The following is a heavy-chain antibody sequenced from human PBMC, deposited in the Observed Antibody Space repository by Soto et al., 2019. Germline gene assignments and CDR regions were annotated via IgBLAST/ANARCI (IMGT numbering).Heavy chain of an antibody. CDR1: GGTFSSYA. D-gene: IGHD3-3*01. V-gene: IGHV1-69*13. CDR2: IIPIFGTA. Sequence: ASVKVSCKASGGTFSSYAISWVRQAPGQGLEWMGGIIPIFGTANYAQKFQGRVTITADESTSTAYMELSSLRSEDTAVYCCASPVLRFLEWLSPDYYYYGMDVWGQGTTVTVSS. J-gene: IGHJ6*02. CDR3: ASPVLRFLEWLSPDYYYYGMDV.